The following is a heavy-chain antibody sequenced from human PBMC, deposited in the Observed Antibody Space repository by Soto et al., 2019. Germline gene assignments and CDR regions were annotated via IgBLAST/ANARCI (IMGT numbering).Heavy chain of an antibody. CDR1: GFTFSSYW. V-gene: IGHV3-7*01. J-gene: IGHJ6*02. CDR3: GSSSWPFYYGMDV. D-gene: IGHD6-13*01. Sequence: PGGSLRLSCAASGFTFSSYWMSWVRQAPGKGLEWVANIKQDGSEKYYVDSVKGRFTISRDNAKNSLYLQMNSLRAEDTAVYYCGSSSWPFYYGMDVWGQGTTVTVSS. CDR2: IKQDGSEK.